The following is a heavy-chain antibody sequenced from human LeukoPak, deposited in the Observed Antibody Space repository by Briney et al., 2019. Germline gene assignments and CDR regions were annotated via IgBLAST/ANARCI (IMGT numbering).Heavy chain of an antibody. CDR2: VYPGDSDT. CDR3: ARTDSSGYHFDY. Sequence: GESLNISCKGSGYSFTSYWIGWVRQMPGKGLEWMGIVYPGDSDTRYSPSFQGQVTISADRSINTAYLQWSSLKASDTAMYYCARTDSSGYHFDYWGQGTLVTVSS. J-gene: IGHJ4*02. CDR1: GYSFTSYW. D-gene: IGHD3-22*01. V-gene: IGHV5-51*01.